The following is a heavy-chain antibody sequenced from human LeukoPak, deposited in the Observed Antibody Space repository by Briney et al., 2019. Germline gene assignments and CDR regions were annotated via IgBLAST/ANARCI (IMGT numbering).Heavy chain of an antibody. CDR3: ATGGSGTYYYYGMDV. Sequence: SVKVSCKASGGTFSSYAISWVRQAPGQGLEWMGGIIPIFGTANYAQKFQGRVTITADGSTSTAYMELSSLRSEDTAVYYCATGGSGTYYYYGMDVWGQGTTVTVSS. V-gene: IGHV1-69*13. J-gene: IGHJ6*02. D-gene: IGHD2-15*01. CDR2: IIPIFGTA. CDR1: GGTFSSYA.